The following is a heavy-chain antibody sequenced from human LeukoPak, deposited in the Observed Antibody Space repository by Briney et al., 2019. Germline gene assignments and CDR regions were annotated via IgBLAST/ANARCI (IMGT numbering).Heavy chain of an antibody. CDR1: GFTFSSYE. V-gene: IGHV3-48*03. J-gene: IGHJ4*02. CDR3: ARNTPSVEMATISFFDY. Sequence: PGGSLRLSCAAPGFTFSSYEMNWVRQAPGKGLEWVSYISSSGSTIYYADSVKGRFTISRDNAKNSLYLQMNSLRAEDTAVYYCARNTPSVEMATISFFDYWGQGTLVTVSS. CDR2: ISSSGSTI. D-gene: IGHD5-24*01.